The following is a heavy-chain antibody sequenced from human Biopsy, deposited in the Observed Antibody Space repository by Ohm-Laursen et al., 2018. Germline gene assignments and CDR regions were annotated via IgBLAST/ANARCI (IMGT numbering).Heavy chain of an antibody. D-gene: IGHD3-3*01. Sequence: TLSLTCSVSGGSIISYYWTWIRQPPGKGLEWIGHVYNGGITNYNPSLKIRVTISKDTSKNQFSLQVNSVTAADTAVYYCARTPRDSFWSGSYKRGLWFDPWGQGTLVIVSS. CDR1: GGSIISYY. CDR3: ARTPRDSFWSGSYKRGLWFDP. J-gene: IGHJ5*02. CDR2: VYNGGIT. V-gene: IGHV4-59*01.